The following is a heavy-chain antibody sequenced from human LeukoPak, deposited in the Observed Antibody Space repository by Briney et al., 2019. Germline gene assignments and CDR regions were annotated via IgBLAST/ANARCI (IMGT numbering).Heavy chain of an antibody. J-gene: IGHJ4*02. CDR2: IYPDDSDI. V-gene: IGHV5-51*01. D-gene: IGHD5-12*01. CDR1: GYRFTNYW. CDR3: ARHGYSGYDYPDY. Sequence: GESLNISCKASGYRFTNYWIGWVRQMPGKGLEWMGIIYPDDSDIRYSPSFQGQVTISADKSINTAYLQWSSLKASDTAMYYCARHGYSGYDYPDYWGQGTLVTVSS.